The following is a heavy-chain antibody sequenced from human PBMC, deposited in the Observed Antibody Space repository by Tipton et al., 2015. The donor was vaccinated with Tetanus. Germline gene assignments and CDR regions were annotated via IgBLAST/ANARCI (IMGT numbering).Heavy chain of an antibody. D-gene: IGHD2-8*02. Sequence: TLSLTCAVSGGSFSDYYWSWIRQSPGKGLEWIGEINHSGTSNYNPSLKSRVTISMDRSENQISLKMTPVTAADTAVYYCAGVTAQRTELYFEHWGQGTQVTVSS. V-gene: IGHV4-34*01. J-gene: IGHJ1*01. CDR1: GGSFSDYY. CDR2: INHSGTS. CDR3: AGVTAQRTELYFEH.